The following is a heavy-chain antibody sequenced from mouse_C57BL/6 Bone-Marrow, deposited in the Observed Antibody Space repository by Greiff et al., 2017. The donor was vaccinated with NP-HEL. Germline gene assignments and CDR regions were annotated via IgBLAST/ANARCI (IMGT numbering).Heavy chain of an antibody. V-gene: IGHV1-47*01. CDR3: ARRDYYGSSYWYFDV. J-gene: IGHJ1*03. D-gene: IGHD1-1*01. CDR2: FHPYNDDT. CDR1: GYTFTTYP. Sequence: VQLQQSGAELVKPGASVKMSCKASGYTFTTYPIEWMKQNHGKSLEWIGNFHPYNDDTKYNEKFKGKATLTVEKSSSKVYLERSRLTSDDSAVYYCARRDYYGSSYWYFDVWGTGTTVTVSS.